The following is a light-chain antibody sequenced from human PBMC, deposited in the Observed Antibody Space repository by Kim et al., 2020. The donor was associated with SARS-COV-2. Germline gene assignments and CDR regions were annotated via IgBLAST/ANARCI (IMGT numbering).Light chain of an antibody. CDR1: SSNIGAGYD. V-gene: IGLV1-40*01. CDR3: HSYDSSLSGSV. J-gene: IGLJ3*02. Sequence: GVTSACTGSSSNIGAGYDVHWYQQIPGTAPKLLIYDDFNRPSGVPDRFSASKSGTSASLAITGLQAEDEADYYCHSYDSSLSGSVFGGGTQLTVL. CDR2: DDF.